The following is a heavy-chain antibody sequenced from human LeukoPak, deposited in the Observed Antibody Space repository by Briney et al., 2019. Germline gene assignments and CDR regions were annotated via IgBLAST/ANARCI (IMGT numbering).Heavy chain of an antibody. CDR3: ARDPSLTEYSGSYYSWFDP. Sequence: HPGGSLRLSCAASGFTFSSYSMNWVRQAPGKGLEWVSSISSSSSYIYYADSVKGRFTISRDNAKNSLYLQMNSLRAEDTAVYYCARDPSLTEYSGSYYSWFDPWGQGTLVTVSS. J-gene: IGHJ5*02. V-gene: IGHV3-21*01. D-gene: IGHD1-26*01. CDR2: ISSSSSYI. CDR1: GFTFSSYS.